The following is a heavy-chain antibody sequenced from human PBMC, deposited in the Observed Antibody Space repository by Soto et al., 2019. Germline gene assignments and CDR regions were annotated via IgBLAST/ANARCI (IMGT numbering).Heavy chain of an antibody. CDR3: AGSRSGWGN. CDR2: ISSSSSYI. V-gene: IGHV3-21*01. CDR1: GFTFSSYS. Sequence: EVQLVESGGGLVKPGGSLRLSCAASGFTFSSYSMNWVRQAPGKGLEWVSSISSSSSYIYYADSVKGRFTISRDNAKNSLYRQMNSLRAEDTAVYYCAGSRSGWGNWGQGTLVTVSS. J-gene: IGHJ4*02. D-gene: IGHD3-16*01.